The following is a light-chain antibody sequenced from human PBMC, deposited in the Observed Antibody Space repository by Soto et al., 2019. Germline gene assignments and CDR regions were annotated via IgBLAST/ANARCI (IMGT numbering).Light chain of an antibody. CDR1: QGIRND. V-gene: IGKV1-6*01. CDR3: LQDYNSYT. Sequence: AIQMTQSPYSLSASVGDRVTITCRASQGIRNDLGWYQQKPGKAPKLLIYTASILQSGVPSRFSGSASGTDFTLTISGLQPEDFATYYCLQDYNSYTFGQGTKLEIK. J-gene: IGKJ2*01. CDR2: TAS.